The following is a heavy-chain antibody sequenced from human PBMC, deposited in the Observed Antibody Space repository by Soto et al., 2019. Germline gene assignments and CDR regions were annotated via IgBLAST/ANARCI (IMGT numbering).Heavy chain of an antibody. CDR1: GFTFSLFA. V-gene: IGHV3-30-3*01. CDR2: VSKDGSNT. CDR3: VRDVWWEVGLDAFDI. Sequence: QVQLVESGGGVVQPGRSLRLSCAASGFTFSLFAMHWVRQVPGKGLEWVAAVSKDGSNTYYADSVKGRFTISRDNPKNTLFMQMNNLRPEDTAVYHCVRDVWWEVGLDAFDIWGQGTTVTVSS. D-gene: IGHD1-26*01. J-gene: IGHJ3*02.